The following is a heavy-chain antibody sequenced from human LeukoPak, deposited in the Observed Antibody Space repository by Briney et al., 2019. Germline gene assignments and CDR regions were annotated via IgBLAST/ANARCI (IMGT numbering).Heavy chain of an antibody. V-gene: IGHV3-7*01. J-gene: IGHJ4*02. CDR2: IKQDGSDK. CDR3: ALHTRSSTVEY. CDR1: GFTFSSYW. Sequence: SGGSLRLSCAASGFTFSSYWMRWVRQAPGKGLEWVTSIKQDGSDKYYVDSVKGRFTISRDNARNSLYLEMNSLRGEDTAMYYCALHTRSSTVEYWGQGTLVTVSS. D-gene: IGHD6-13*01.